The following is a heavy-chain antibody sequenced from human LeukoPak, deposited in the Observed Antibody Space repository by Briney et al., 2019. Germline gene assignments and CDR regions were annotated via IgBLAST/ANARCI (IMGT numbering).Heavy chain of an antibody. CDR2: ISSGSSTI. V-gene: IGHV3-48*04. Sequence: GGSLRLSCAASGFTFSSYSMNWVRQAPGKGLEWVSSISSGSSTIYYADSVKGRFTISRDTAKNSLYLQMNSLRAEDTAVYYCATAFNWTVDYWGQGTLVTVSS. CDR3: ATAFNWTVDY. D-gene: IGHD1-20*01. CDR1: GFTFSSYS. J-gene: IGHJ4*02.